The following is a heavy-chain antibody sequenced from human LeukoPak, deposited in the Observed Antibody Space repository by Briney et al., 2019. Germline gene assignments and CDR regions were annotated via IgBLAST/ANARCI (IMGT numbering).Heavy chain of an antibody. Sequence: SETLSLTCTVSGGSISGYYWSWIRQPAGKGLEWIGRIYTSGSTNYNPSLKGRVTMSVDTSKNQFSLKLSSVTAADTAVYYCARAREWLLSYSWFDPWGQGTLVTVSS. V-gene: IGHV4-4*07. CDR2: IYTSGST. CDR3: ARAREWLLSYSWFDP. D-gene: IGHD3-3*01. J-gene: IGHJ5*02. CDR1: GGSISGYY.